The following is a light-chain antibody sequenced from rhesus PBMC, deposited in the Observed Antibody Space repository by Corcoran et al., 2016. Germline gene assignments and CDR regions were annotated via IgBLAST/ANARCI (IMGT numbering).Light chain of an antibody. CDR3: QQYDSRPLT. V-gene: IGKV1-22*01. CDR2: KAS. J-gene: IGKJ4*01. Sequence: DIQMTQSPSSLSASVGDTVTIICRASQGISIWLAWYQQKPGKAPNLVINKASSLQSGVPSRLSGSGSGTDFTRTISSLQSEDFATYYCQQYDSRPLTFSEGTKVGIK. CDR1: QGISIW.